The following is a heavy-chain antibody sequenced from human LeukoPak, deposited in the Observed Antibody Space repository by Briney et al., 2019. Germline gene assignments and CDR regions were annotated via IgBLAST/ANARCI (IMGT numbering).Heavy chain of an antibody. CDR3: ARDLPGYCSSTSCYPLSSFDY. CDR1: GFTFSTYE. Sequence: GGSLRLSCAASGFTFSTYEMNWVRQAPGKGLEWVANIKQDGCEKYYVDSVKGRFTISRDNAKNSLYLQMNSLRAEDTAVYYCARDLPGYCSSTSCYPLSSFDYWGQGTLVTVSS. J-gene: IGHJ4*02. V-gene: IGHV3-7*04. CDR2: IKQDGCEK. D-gene: IGHD2-2*01.